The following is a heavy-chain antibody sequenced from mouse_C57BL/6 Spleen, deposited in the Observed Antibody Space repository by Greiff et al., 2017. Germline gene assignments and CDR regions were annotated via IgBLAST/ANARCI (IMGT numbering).Heavy chain of an antibody. CDR2: IYPGSGST. CDR3: ARHYYGSSSYAMDY. V-gene: IGHV1-55*01. D-gene: IGHD1-1*01. J-gene: IGHJ4*01. CDR1: GYTFTSYW. Sequence: QVQLQQSGAELVKPGASVKMSCKASGYTFTSYWITWVKQRPGQGLEWIGDIYPGSGSTNYNEKFKSKATLTVDTSSSTAYMQLSSLTSEDSAVYYCARHYYGSSSYAMDYWGQGTSVTVSS.